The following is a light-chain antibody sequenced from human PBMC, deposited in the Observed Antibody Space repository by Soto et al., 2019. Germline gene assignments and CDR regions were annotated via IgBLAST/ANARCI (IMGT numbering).Light chain of an antibody. CDR2: DTS. V-gene: IGKV3-15*01. CDR3: QHYVSWPLT. J-gene: IGKJ4*01. Sequence: KVMTQSLATLSVSTEEGATLYCRASQGIGATLSWYHQKPGQTPRLLIYDTSTRATGVPVRFSGSRSGAEFTLTISCLQSEDFAVYYCQHYVSWPLTFGGGS. CDR1: QGIGAT.